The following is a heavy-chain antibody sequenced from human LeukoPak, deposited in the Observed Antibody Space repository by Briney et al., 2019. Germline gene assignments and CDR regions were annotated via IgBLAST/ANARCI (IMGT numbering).Heavy chain of an antibody. Sequence: GGALRLSCAASGFTFSIYAMSWVRQAPGKGLEWVGRSRNKARSYTTSYAASVKGRFTISRDDSKKSVDLQMSSLKSEDTAVYYCARVKKENGGTTNFDYWGQGTLVTVSS. CDR3: ARVKKENGGTTNFDY. CDR1: GFTFSIYA. D-gene: IGHD1-1*01. J-gene: IGHJ4*02. V-gene: IGHV3-72*01. CDR2: SRNKARSYTT.